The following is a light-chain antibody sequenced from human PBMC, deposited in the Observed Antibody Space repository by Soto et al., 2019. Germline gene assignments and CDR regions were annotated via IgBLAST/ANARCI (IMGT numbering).Light chain of an antibody. CDR2: YTS. Sequence: QSVLTQSPSASGTPGQGVTISCSGRISNIGSNSVSWYQHLPGTAPKLVIYYTSRRPSGVPDRFSGSKSGTSASLAISGLRSEDEADYYCATWDDSLDGYFYGTGTKVTVL. CDR3: ATWDDSLDGYF. J-gene: IGLJ1*01. V-gene: IGLV1-44*01. CDR1: ISNIGSNS.